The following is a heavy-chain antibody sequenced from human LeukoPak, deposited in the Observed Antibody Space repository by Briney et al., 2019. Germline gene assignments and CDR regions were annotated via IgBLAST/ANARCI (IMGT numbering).Heavy chain of an antibody. CDR1: GFTFSDYY. V-gene: IGHV3-11*04. CDR3: ARDHSVYSRSRGNWFDP. J-gene: IGHJ5*02. Sequence: GGSLRLSCAASGFTFSDYYMSWIRQAPGNGLEWVSYISSSGSTIYYADSVKGRFTISRDNAKNSLYLQMNSLRAEDTAVYYCARDHSVYSRSRGNWFDPWGQGTLVTVSS. D-gene: IGHD6-13*01. CDR2: ISSSGSTI.